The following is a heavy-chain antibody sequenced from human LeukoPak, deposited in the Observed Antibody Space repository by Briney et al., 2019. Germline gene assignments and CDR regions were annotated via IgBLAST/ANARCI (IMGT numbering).Heavy chain of an antibody. CDR3: TTEYYGDYHY. D-gene: IGHD4-17*01. Sequence: GGSLRLSCATSGFTFSTAWMSWVRQAPGTGLERVGRIKSKSSGGTREYAASVKGRFTVSREDSKNTVYLQMDSLITEDTAIYYCTTEYYGDYHYWGQGALVTVSS. V-gene: IGHV3-15*05. CDR1: GFTFSTAW. J-gene: IGHJ4*02. CDR2: IKSKSSGGTR.